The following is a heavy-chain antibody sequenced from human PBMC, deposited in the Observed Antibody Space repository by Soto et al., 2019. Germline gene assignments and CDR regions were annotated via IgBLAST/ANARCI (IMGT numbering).Heavy chain of an antibody. J-gene: IGHJ4*02. CDR1: GGSISSGGYS. Sequence: QLQLQESGSGLVKPSQTLSLTCAVSGGSISSGGYSWSWIRQPPGKGLEWIGYIYHSGSTYYNPSLKSRVTISVDRSKNQFSLKLSSVTAADTAVYYCARAGGSTVINRIDYWGQGTLVTVSS. CDR2: IYHSGST. V-gene: IGHV4-30-2*01. CDR3: ARAGGSTVINRIDY. D-gene: IGHD4-17*01.